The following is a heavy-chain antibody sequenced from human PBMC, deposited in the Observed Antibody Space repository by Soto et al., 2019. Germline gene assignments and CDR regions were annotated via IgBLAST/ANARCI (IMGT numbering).Heavy chain of an antibody. CDR3: AKGTLGYCNGASCYPLDY. V-gene: IGHV3-23*01. Sequence: VQLLESGGGFVQPGGSLRLSCAASEFTFSSYAMVWVRQAPGKGLEWVSAISNDGANTYYVDSVKGRFTISRDNSKNTLYLQMNSLRAEDSALYYCAKGTLGYCNGASCYPLDYWGQGTLVTVSS. CDR2: ISNDGANT. J-gene: IGHJ4*02. D-gene: IGHD2-15*01. CDR1: EFTFSSYA.